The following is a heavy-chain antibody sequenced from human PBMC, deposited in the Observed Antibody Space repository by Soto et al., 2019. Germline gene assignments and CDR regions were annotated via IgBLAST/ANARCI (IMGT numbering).Heavy chain of an antibody. D-gene: IGHD4-17*01. CDR2: INTYNGNT. Sequence: QVQLVQSGAEVKKPGASVKVSCKSSGYTFTSYGISWVRQAPGQGLEWMGWINTYNGNTNYAQKLQGRVTLTTDTSTGTAYMKRRSLTSDGKAVYSCAREGAGDRGGLDYWGQGNLVSVPS. V-gene: IGHV1-18*01. CDR1: GYTFTSYG. J-gene: IGHJ4*02. CDR3: AREGAGDRGGLDY.